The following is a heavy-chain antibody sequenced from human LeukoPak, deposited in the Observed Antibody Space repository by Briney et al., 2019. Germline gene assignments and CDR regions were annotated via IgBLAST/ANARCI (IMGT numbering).Heavy chain of an antibody. D-gene: IGHD3-22*01. CDR1: GFTFSSYN. CDR2: ITTSSSTI. CDR3: ARVNYYDSSEVIDY. V-gene: IGHV3-48*01. J-gene: IGHJ4*02. Sequence: AGGSLRLSCAVSGFTFSSYNMNWVRQAPGKGLEWVSFITTSSSTIYYADSVKGRFTISRDNDKNSLYLQMNSLRAEDTAVYYCARVNYYDSSEVIDYWGQGTLVTVSS.